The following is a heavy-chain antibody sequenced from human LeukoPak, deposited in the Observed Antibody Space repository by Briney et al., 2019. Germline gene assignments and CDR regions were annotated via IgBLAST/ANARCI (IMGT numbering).Heavy chain of an antibody. Sequence: SETLSLTCTVSYGSISDISYYWGWIRQPPGKGLEWIGSIYYSGRTYYNSSLKSRVTISVDTSKNQFSLKVTSVTAADTAVYYCARDYYDSSGYPNFDYWGQGTLVTVSS. CDR3: ARDYYDSSGYPNFDY. J-gene: IGHJ4*02. D-gene: IGHD3-22*01. CDR2: IYYSGRT. V-gene: IGHV4-39*07. CDR1: YGSISDISYY.